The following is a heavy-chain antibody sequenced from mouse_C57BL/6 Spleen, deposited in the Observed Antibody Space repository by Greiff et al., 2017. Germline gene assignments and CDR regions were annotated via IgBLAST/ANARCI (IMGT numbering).Heavy chain of an antibody. CDR1: GISITTGNYR. D-gene: IGHD2-4*01. J-gene: IGHJ2*01. Sequence: DVQLQESGPGLVKPSQTVFLTCTVTGISITTGNYRWSWIRQFPGNKLEWIGYIYYSGTITYNPSLTSRTTITRDTPKNQFFLEMNSLTAEDTATYYCAREGDYDSFDYWGQGTTLTVSS. CDR3: AREGDYDSFDY. V-gene: IGHV3-5*01. CDR2: IYYSGTI.